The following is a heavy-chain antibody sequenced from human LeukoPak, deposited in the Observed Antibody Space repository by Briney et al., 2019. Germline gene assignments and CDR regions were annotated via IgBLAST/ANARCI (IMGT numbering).Heavy chain of an antibody. CDR2: INPNSGGT. CDR3: AREAGPYYYGSGSYYSSNFDY. CDR1: GYTFTGYY. J-gene: IGHJ4*02. Sequence: GASVKVSCKASGYTFTGYYMHWVRQAPGQGLEWMGWINPNSGGTNYAQKFQGRVTMTRDTSISTAYMELSRLRSDDTAVYYCAREAGPYYYGSGSYYSSNFDYWGQGTLVTVSS. V-gene: IGHV1-2*02. D-gene: IGHD3-10*01.